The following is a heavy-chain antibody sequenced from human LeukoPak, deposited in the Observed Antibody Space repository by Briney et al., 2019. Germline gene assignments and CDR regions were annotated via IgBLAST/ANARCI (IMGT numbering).Heavy chain of an antibody. Sequence: GGSLRLSCAASGFTFSDSWMSWVRQAPGKGPEWVANIKPDGTEEHYVDSVKGRFTVSRDNARNSLFLQMSSLRVGDTAVYYCATYKNWVAGDVWGQGTTVSVSS. CDR2: IKPDGTEE. CDR1: GFTFSDSW. CDR3: ATYKNWVAGDV. V-gene: IGHV3-7*01. D-gene: IGHD7-27*01. J-gene: IGHJ6*02.